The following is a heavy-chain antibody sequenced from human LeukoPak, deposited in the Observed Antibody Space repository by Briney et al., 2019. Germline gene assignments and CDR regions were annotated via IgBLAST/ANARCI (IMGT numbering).Heavy chain of an antibody. CDR2: ISGSGGST. CDR1: GFTFSSYA. J-gene: IGHJ4*02. CDR3: AKWMITFGGVIVPDGIDY. V-gene: IGHV3-23*01. D-gene: IGHD3-16*02. Sequence: GGSLRLSCAASGFTFSSYAMSWVRQAPGKGLEWVSAISGSGGSTYYADSVKGRFTISRDNSKNTLYLQMNSLRAEDTAVYYCAKWMITFGGVIVPDGIDYWGQGTLVTVSS.